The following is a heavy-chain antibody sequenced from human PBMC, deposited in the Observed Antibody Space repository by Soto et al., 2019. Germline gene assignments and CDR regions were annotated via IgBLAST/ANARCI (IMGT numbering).Heavy chain of an antibody. D-gene: IGHD3-3*01. CDR1: GYTFTSYA. CDR3: AREEYYDFWSGYFYGMDV. J-gene: IGHJ6*02. V-gene: IGHV1-3*01. Sequence: ASVKVSCKASGYTFTSYAMHWVRQAPGQRLEWMGWINAGNGNTKYSQKFQGRVTITRDTSASTAYMELSSLRSEDTAVYYCAREEYYDFWSGYFYGMDVWGQGTTVTVSS. CDR2: INAGNGNT.